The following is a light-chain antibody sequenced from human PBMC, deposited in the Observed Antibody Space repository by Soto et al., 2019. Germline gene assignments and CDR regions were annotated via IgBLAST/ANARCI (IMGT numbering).Light chain of an antibody. Sequence: AIQMTQSPSSLSASVVDRGTITCRASQGIRNDLCCYQQKPGKAPKLLIYAASSLQSGVPSRFSGSRSGTDLTLTPSSLQPEDFAVYYCKPHGSSGTFRQGTKVDIK. CDR1: QGIRND. CDR3: KPHGSSGT. V-gene: IGKV1-6*01. CDR2: AAS. J-gene: IGKJ1*01.